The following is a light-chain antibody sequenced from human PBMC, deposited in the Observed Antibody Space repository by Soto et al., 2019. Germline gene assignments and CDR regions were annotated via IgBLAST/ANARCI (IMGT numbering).Light chain of an antibody. CDR2: DAS. CDR1: QSISTW. V-gene: IGKV1-39*01. Sequence: DIQMTQSPSTLSASVGDRVTITFRASQSISTWLAWYQQKPGKAPKLLIYDASSLQSGVPSRFSGSGSGTDFALTISSLQPEDFATYYCQQTFSTPRTFGQGTMVDI. J-gene: IGKJ1*01. CDR3: QQTFSTPRT.